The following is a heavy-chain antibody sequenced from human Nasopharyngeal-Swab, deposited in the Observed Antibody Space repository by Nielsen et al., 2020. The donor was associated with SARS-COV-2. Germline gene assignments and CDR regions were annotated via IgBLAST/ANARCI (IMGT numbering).Heavy chain of an antibody. V-gene: IGHV4-31*02. J-gene: IGHJ6*02. CDR3: ARDRTDYDILTGWSYYGMDV. CDR2: IYYNGST. D-gene: IGHD3-9*01. Sequence: WIRQPPGKGLEWIGYIYYNGSTYYNPSLKSRVNISPDTSKNQFSLKLSSVTAADTAVYYCARDRTDYDILTGWSYYGMDVWGQGTTVTVSS.